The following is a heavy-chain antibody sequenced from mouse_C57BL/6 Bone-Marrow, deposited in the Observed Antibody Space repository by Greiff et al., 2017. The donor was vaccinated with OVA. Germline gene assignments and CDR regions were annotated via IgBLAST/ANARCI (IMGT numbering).Heavy chain of an antibody. Sequence: VKLVESGGGLVQPGGSLKLSCAASGFTFSDYGMAWVRQAPRKGPKWVAFISNLAYSIYYADTVTGRFTISRENAKNTLYLEMSSLRSEDTAMYYCARGRIYYGNYWYFDVWGTGTTVTVSS. D-gene: IGHD2-1*01. CDR3: ARGRIYYGNYWYFDV. V-gene: IGHV5-15*04. CDR2: ISNLAYSI. J-gene: IGHJ1*03. CDR1: GFTFSDYG.